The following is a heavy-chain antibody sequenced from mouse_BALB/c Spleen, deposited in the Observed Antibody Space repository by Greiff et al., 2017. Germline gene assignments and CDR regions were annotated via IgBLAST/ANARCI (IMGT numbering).Heavy chain of an antibody. CDR2: ISSGSSTI. CDR1: GFTFSSFG. Sequence: VQLVESGGGLVQPGGSRKLSCAASGFTFSSFGMHWVRQAPEKGLEWVAYISSGSSTIYYADTVKGRFTISRDNPKNTLFLQMTSLRSEDTAMYYCARSANRGYAMDYWGQGTSVTVSS. V-gene: IGHV5-17*02. D-gene: IGHD4-1*01. J-gene: IGHJ4*01. CDR3: ARSANRGYAMDY.